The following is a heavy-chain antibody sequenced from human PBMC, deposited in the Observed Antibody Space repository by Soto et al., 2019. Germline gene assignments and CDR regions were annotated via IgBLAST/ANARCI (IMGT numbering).Heavy chain of an antibody. V-gene: IGHV3-23*01. CDR2: ISGSGGST. CDR1: GFTFSSYA. CDR3: AKDKAVTIRDYYYYMDV. Sequence: EVQLLESGGGLVQPGGSLRLSCAASGFTFSSYAMSWVRQAPGKGLEWVSAISGSGGSTYYADSVKGRFTISRDNSKNTLYLQMNSLRAEDTAVYYCAKDKAVTIRDYYYYMDVWGKGTTVTVSS. J-gene: IGHJ6*03. D-gene: IGHD4-17*01.